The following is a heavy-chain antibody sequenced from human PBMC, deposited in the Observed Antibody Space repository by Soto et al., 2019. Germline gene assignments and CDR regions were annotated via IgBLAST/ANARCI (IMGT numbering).Heavy chain of an antibody. CDR1: GGPINGGDFY. CDR3: ARTRPSYGYLPIDF. D-gene: IGHD5-18*01. Sequence: ASETLSLTCAVSGGPINGGDFYWTWIRQPPGKGLEWLGNVYYSGVAYYSPSLESRVSISVDTSKNQFSLKLTSVTVADTARYYCARTRPSYGYLPIDFWGQGILVTVSS. V-gene: IGHV4-30-4*01. CDR2: VYYSGVA. J-gene: IGHJ4*02.